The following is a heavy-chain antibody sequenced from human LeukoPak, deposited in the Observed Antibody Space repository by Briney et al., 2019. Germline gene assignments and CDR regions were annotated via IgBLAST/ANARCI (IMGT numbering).Heavy chain of an antibody. CDR3: AKGEAAAPY. V-gene: IGHV3-7*03. J-gene: IGHJ4*02. Sequence: GGSLRLSCVASGFTFSSSWMSWVRRAPGKGLEWVANIKQDGTEEYYVDSVRGRFSISKDNAKNSLYLQMNSLRAEDTAVYYCAKGEAAAPYWGQGTQVTVSS. CDR2: IKQDGTEE. CDR1: GFTFSSSW. D-gene: IGHD6-13*01.